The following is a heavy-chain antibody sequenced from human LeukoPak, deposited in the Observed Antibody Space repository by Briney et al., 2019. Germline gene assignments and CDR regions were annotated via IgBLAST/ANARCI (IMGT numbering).Heavy chain of an antibody. D-gene: IGHD6-19*01. Sequence: GASVKVSCKASGYTFTGYYMHWVRQAPGQGLEWMGWINPNSGGTNYAQKFQGRVTMTRDTSISTAYMELSRLRSDDTAVYYCARLAVAGTRYYYYGMDVWGQGTTVTVSS. CDR1: GYTFTGYY. CDR3: ARLAVAGTRYYYYGMDV. J-gene: IGHJ6*02. V-gene: IGHV1-2*02. CDR2: INPNSGGT.